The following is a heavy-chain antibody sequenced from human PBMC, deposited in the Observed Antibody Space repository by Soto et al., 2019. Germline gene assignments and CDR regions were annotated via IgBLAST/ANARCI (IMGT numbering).Heavy chain of an antibody. CDR1: GDSISRGEYF. Sequence: QVQLQESGPGLVKPSQTLSLTCIVSGDSISRGEYFWTWIRQHPGKGLEWIGYIYDSGSAFYNPSLKSRVTMSVDTSKNQFSLNLRSVTAADTAVFYCARGILRPNHYMDVWGKGTAVAVSS. D-gene: IGHD1-26*01. CDR2: IYDSGSA. CDR3: ARGILRPNHYMDV. V-gene: IGHV4-31*03. J-gene: IGHJ6*03.